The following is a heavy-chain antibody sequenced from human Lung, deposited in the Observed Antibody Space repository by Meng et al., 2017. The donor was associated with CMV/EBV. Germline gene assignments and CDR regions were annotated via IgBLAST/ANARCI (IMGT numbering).Heavy chain of an antibody. J-gene: IGHJ4*02. D-gene: IGHD1-26*01. CDR1: GFTFNTYT. Sequence: GEXXKISCAASGFTFNTYTMNWVRQAPGKGLEWVSSISGSSSFTYYADSVKGRFTISRDNAKNSLYLQMNSLRAEDTAVYYCARQKGATLDYFDYWGQGNXVTGAS. V-gene: IGHV3-21*01. CDR2: ISGSSSFT. CDR3: ARQKGATLDYFDY.